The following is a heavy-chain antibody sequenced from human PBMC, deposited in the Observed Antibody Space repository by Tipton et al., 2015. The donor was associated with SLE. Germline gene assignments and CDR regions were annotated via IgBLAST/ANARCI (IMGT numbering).Heavy chain of an antibody. CDR1: GGSISSGSYY. CDR3: AATLDVLDI. V-gene: IGHV4-61*02. CDR2: VHPTGSP. Sequence: TLSLTCTVSGGSISSGSYYWSWLRKPAGKGLEWIGRVHPTGSPFYNPSLESRVAISVDMSKNEFSLKLTAVTAADTAVYYCAATLDVLDIWGQGTMITVSS. J-gene: IGHJ3*02.